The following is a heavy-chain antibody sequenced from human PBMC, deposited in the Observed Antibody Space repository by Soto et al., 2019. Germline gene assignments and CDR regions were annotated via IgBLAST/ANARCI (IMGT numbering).Heavy chain of an antibody. V-gene: IGHV4-39*01. D-gene: IGHD3-16*01. Sequence: QLQLQESGPGLVKPSETLSLTCTVSGGSISRSSYYWCWIRQPPGKELEWIGSIYYSGYTYYNPSINSRVTISVDTSKNQFSLKLSSVTATHTAVYYCARHNGPHYVGYYYDMDVCGQGTTVTVSS. CDR3: ARHNGPHYVGYYYDMDV. J-gene: IGHJ6*02. CDR1: GGSISRSSYY. CDR2: IYYSGYT.